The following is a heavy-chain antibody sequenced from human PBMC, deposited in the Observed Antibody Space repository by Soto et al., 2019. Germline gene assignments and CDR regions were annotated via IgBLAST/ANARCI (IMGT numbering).Heavy chain of an antibody. CDR1: GFDVSNTD. V-gene: IGHV3-66*01. CDR2: IYSGGYT. CDR3: AREAIIVITATEYYFAY. D-gene: IGHD3-22*01. Sequence: EVQLVESGGDLVQRGGSLRLSCAASGFDVSNTDMSWVRQAPGKGLEWVSVIYSGGYTNYADSVKGRFIVSRDSPKNTLYRQMDSVRAEDTAVYYCAREAIIVITATEYYFAYWGQGTLVTVSS. J-gene: IGHJ4*02.